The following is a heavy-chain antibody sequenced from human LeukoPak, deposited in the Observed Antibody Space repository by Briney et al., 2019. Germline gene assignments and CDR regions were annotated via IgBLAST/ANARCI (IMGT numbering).Heavy chain of an antibody. J-gene: IGHJ4*02. CDR1: GVSFSGYY. Sequence: SETLSLTCAVYGVSFSGYYWSWIRQPPGKGLEWIGEINHSGSTNYNPSLKSRVTISVDTSKNQFSLKLSSVTAADTAVYYCATPSRGSGWYKTFDYWGQGTLVTVSS. V-gene: IGHV4-34*01. D-gene: IGHD6-19*01. CDR3: ATPSRGSGWYKTFDY. CDR2: INHSGST.